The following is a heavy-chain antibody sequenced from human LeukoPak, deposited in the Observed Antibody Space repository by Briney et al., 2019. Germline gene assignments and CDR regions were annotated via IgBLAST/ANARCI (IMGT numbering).Heavy chain of an antibody. J-gene: IGHJ6*03. CDR3: ARYTSCYDGISKCAYYYSRDV. V-gene: IGHV4-59*01. D-gene: IGHD2-2*01. CDR1: GGSNSSYY. Sequence: SETLSLTCTFSGGSNSSYYWSWLRQPPGKGLEWIGYIYYSGSTNYNPSLKSRVTISVDTSKNQFSLKLSSVTAADTAVNYCARYTSCYDGISKCAYYYSRDVWGKGTTVTVSS. CDR2: IYYSGST.